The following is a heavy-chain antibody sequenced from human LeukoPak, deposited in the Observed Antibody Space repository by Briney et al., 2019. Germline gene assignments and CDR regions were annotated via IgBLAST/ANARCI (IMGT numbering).Heavy chain of an antibody. CDR1: GYSFTGYY. CDR3: ARDRETGSYYGIDY. CDR2: INPNSGVT. V-gene: IGHV1-2*02. D-gene: IGHD1-26*01. Sequence: ASVKVSCKASGYSFTGYYMHWVRQAPGQGLEWMGWINPNSGVTNYAQKFQGRITMTRDTSISIAYMGLTSLMSDDTAVYYCARDRETGSYYGIDYWGQGTLVTVSS. J-gene: IGHJ4*02.